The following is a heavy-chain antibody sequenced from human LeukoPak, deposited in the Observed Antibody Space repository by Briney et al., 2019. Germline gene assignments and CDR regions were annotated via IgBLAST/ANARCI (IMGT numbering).Heavy chain of an antibody. J-gene: IGHJ4*02. CDR2: ISSNGGST. CDR3: ARSSIVVVSILDY. Sequence: GGSLSLSCAASGFPFSSYAMHWVGQAPGKGLEYVSAISSNGGSTSYANSVKGRFTISRDNSKNTLYLQMGSLRAEDMAVYYCARSSIVVVSILDYWGQGTLVTVSS. D-gene: IGHD2-2*01. CDR1: GFPFSSYA. V-gene: IGHV3-64*01.